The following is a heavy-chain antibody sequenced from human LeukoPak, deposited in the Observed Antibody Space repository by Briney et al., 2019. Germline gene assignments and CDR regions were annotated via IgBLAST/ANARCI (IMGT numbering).Heavy chain of an antibody. D-gene: IGHD5-12*01. Sequence: SETLSLTCTVSGGSISSYLWNWIRQPPGKGLEWIGYTHYSGSTNYNPSLKSRVTMSLDTSKNQFSLKLSSVTAADTAVYYCAGGFRGYSGYDWYFGYWGQGILVTVSS. J-gene: IGHJ4*02. CDR1: GGSISSYL. CDR3: AGGFRGYSGYDWYFGY. V-gene: IGHV4-59*01. CDR2: THYSGST.